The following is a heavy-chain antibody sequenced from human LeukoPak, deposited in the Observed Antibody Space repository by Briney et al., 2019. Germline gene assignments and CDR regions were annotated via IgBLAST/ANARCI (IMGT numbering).Heavy chain of an antibody. CDR1: GYTLTSYG. D-gene: IGHD3-3*01. CDR2: ISAYNGNT. V-gene: IGHV1-18*01. Sequence: GASVKVSCKASGYTLTSYGISWVRQAPGQGLEWMGWISAYNGNTNYAQKLQGRVTMTTDTSTSTAYMELRSLRSDDTAVYYCARDTGAYYDFWSGPYLIDPWGQGTLVTVSS. J-gene: IGHJ5*02. CDR3: ARDTGAYYDFWSGPYLIDP.